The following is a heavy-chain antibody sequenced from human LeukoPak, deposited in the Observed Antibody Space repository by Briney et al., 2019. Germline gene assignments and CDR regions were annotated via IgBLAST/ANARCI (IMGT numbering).Heavy chain of an antibody. Sequence: SETLSLTCTVSGGSVISYFWSWIRQPPGKGPEWIGYIFDSGTTNYNPSTNYNPSLKSRVTVSLDTSKNHFSLKLSSVTAADTAVYFCARGGVTTIAQYDYWGQGILVTVSS. CDR3: ARGGVTTIAQYDY. D-gene: IGHD5-12*01. V-gene: IGHV4-59*02. CDR1: GGSVISYF. CDR2: IFDSGTTNYNPST. J-gene: IGHJ4*02.